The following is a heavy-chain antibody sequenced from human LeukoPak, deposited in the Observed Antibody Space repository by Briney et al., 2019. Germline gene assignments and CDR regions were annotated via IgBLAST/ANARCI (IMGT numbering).Heavy chain of an antibody. Sequence: ASVKVSCKASGYTFTSYYMHWVRQAPGQGLEWMGIINPSGDSTSYAQKFQGRVTMTRDTSTSTVYMELNSLRSEDTAVYYCATTSYGDYPNDTFDIWGQGTMVTVSS. J-gene: IGHJ3*02. D-gene: IGHD4-17*01. CDR1: GYTFTSYY. V-gene: IGHV1-46*01. CDR2: INPSGDST. CDR3: ATTSYGDYPNDTFDI.